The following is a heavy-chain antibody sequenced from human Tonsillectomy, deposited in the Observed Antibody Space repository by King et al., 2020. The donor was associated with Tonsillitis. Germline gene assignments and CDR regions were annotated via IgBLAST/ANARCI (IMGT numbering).Heavy chain of an antibody. CDR2: MRGSGGRK. Sequence: VQLVESGGGLVQPGGSLRLSCAASGFTFSSYAMSWVRQAPGKGLEWVSGMRGSGGRKYYADSVKGRFTVSRDTSKNTLYLQMNRLRAEDTALYYCAKDLRYDFWTEKNDACDVWGQGTMVTVSS. D-gene: IGHD3-3*01. V-gene: IGHV3-23*04. CDR3: AKDLRYDFWTEKNDACDV. CDR1: GFTFSSYA. J-gene: IGHJ3*01.